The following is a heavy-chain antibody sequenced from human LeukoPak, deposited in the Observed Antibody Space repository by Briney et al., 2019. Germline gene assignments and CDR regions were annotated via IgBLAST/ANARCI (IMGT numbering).Heavy chain of an antibody. CDR1: GFTFSSYG. V-gene: IGHV3-30*02. CDR2: IRYDGSNK. D-gene: IGHD3-9*01. CDR3: AKDLGYGILTGYYFGDAFDI. J-gene: IGHJ3*02. Sequence: GGSLRLSCAASGFTFSSYGMHWVRQAPGKGLEWVAFIRYDGSNKYYADSVKGRFTISRDNSKNTLYLQMNSLRAEDTAVYYCAKDLGYGILTGYYFGDAFDIWGQGTTVTVSS.